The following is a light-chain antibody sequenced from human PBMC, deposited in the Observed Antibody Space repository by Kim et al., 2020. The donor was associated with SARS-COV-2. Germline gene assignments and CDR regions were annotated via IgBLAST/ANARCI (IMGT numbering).Light chain of an antibody. CDR3: QQSYITPFT. Sequence: ASVGDRVTITCRTTQGISNHLNWYQQKPGRAPKLLISAASTLQGGVPSRFSGSGSETDFTLTISSLQPEDFATYFCQQSYITPFTFGPGTKVDIK. J-gene: IGKJ3*01. CDR2: AAS. CDR1: QGISNH. V-gene: IGKV1-39*01.